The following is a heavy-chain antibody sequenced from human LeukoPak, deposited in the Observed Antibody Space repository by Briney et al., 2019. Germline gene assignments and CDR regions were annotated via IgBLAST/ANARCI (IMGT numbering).Heavy chain of an antibody. CDR1: GFTFSSHV. D-gene: IGHD4-23*01. V-gene: IGHV3-30-3*01. CDR3: ARDRGDYGGTFDY. CDR2: ISYDGGNK. Sequence: GRSLRLSCAASGFTFSSHVMHWVRQTPGKGLEWVAVISYDGGNKYYADSVRGRFTISRDNSKNTLYLQMSSLRDEDTAVYYCARDRGDYGGTFDYWGQGTLVTGSS. J-gene: IGHJ4*02.